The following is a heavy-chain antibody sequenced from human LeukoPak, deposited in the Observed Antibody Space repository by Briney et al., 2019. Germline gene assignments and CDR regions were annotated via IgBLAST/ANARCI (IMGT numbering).Heavy chain of an antibody. Sequence: GGSLRLSCAASGFTFSNYAMNWVRQAPGRGLEWVSAVSGSGGSTYYADSVKGRFTISRDNSKNTLCLQMNSLRAEDTAVYYCAKDLAGSGSYSFDYWGQGTLVTVSS. CDR2: VSGSGGST. J-gene: IGHJ4*02. CDR1: GFTFSNYA. CDR3: AKDLAGSGSYSFDY. V-gene: IGHV3-23*01. D-gene: IGHD1-26*01.